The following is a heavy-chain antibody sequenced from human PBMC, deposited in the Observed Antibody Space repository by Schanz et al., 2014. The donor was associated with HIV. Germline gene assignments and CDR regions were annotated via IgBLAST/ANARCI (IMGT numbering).Heavy chain of an antibody. CDR3: AKADKVAALDY. V-gene: IGHV3-43*01. D-gene: IGHD5-12*01. CDR1: GFIFDEYT. CDR2: ITWDGGST. J-gene: IGHJ4*02. Sequence: ELQLVESGGAVVQPGGSLRLSCAASGFIFDEYTMHWVRQAPGKGLEWVSLITWDGGSTYYADSVKGRFTISRNNRKNSLYLEMSSLKTEDTALYYCAKADKVAALDYWGQGTLVSVSS.